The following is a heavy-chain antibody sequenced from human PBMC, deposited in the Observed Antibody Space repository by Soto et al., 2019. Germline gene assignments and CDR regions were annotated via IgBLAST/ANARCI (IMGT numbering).Heavy chain of an antibody. Sequence: ASVKVSCKASGYTFTGYYMHWVRQAPGQGLEWMGWINPNSGGTNYAQKFQGWVTMTRDTSISTAYMELSRLRSDDTAVYYCARGGFYWPIGVGDDAFDIWGQGTMVTVSS. J-gene: IGHJ3*02. CDR1: GYTFTGYY. CDR3: ARGGFYWPIGVGDDAFDI. CDR2: INPNSGGT. V-gene: IGHV1-2*04. D-gene: IGHD3-10*01.